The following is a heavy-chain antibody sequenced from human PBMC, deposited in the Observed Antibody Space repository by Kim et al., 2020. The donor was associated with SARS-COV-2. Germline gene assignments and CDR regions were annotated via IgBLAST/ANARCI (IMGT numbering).Heavy chain of an antibody. Sequence: GGSLRLSCEASGFSFDDFGMSWVRQVPGKGLQWVAGVTSNGRYTGYADSVKGRFTISKDNAKTSLYLQMYSLTPEDTALYYCARDRGRLTMIGGDAFDVWGRGTMVTVSS. V-gene: IGHV3-20*04. D-gene: IGHD3-3*01. CDR3: ARDRGRLTMIGGDAFDV. CDR2: VTSNGRYT. CDR1: GFSFDDFG. J-gene: IGHJ3*01.